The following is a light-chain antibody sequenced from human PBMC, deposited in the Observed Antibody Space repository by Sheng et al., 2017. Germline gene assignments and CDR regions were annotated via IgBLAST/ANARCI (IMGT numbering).Light chain of an antibody. CDR1: NIGDKS. CDR2: DDS. CDR3: QVWDSGSDHPGL. J-gene: IGLJ1*01. Sequence: SNVLTQPLSVSVAPGKTARITCGGDNIGDKSVHWYQQKPGQAPVLVVHDDSDRPSEIPDRFSGSNSGNTATLTISRVEAGDEADYYCQVWDSGSDHPGLFGTGTQVTVL. V-gene: IGLV3-21*01.